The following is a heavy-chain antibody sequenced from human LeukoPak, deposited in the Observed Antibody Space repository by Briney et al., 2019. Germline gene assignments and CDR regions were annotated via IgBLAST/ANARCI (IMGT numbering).Heavy chain of an antibody. V-gene: IGHV3-23*01. Sequence: PGGSLRLSCAASGFTFKSYAMTWVRQAPGKGLEGGSAIGGWGDKVFYADSVKGRFTISRDNSKQTLYLQMNRLGAADTAVYYCAKMSSGEHTFWSDFSQDKWFDPWGLGTLVTVAS. D-gene: IGHD3-3*01. CDR1: GFTFKSYA. CDR3: AKMSSGEHTFWSDFSQDKWFDP. CDR2: IGGWGDKV. J-gene: IGHJ5*02.